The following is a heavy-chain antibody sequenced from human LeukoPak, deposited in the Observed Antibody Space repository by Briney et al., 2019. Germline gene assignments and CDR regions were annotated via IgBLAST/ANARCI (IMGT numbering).Heavy chain of an antibody. CDR1: GYTFTSYD. Sequence: ASVKVSFKAAGYTFTSYDINWVRQATARGLEWMGWMNPNSGNTGYEQKYQGRVTMTRNTSIRTAYMELSSLRSEHTAVYYCARGVVVVPAANRAWFDPWGQGTLVTVSS. CDR2: MNPNSGNT. D-gene: IGHD2-2*01. J-gene: IGHJ5*02. CDR3: ARGVVVVPAANRAWFDP. V-gene: IGHV1-8*01.